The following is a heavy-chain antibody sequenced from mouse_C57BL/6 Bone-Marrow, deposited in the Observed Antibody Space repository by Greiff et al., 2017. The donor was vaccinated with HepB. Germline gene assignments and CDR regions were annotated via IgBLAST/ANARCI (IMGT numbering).Heavy chain of an antibody. D-gene: IGHD2-4*01. CDR1: GFSLTSYG. CDR2: IWRGGST. Sequence: VKVVESGPGLVQPSQSLSITCTVSGFSLTSYGVHWVRQSPGKGLEWLGVIWRGGSTDYNAAFMSRLSITKDNSKSQVFFKMNSLQADDTAIYYCAKIYYDPVGYFDVWGTGTTVTVSS. V-gene: IGHV2-5*01. J-gene: IGHJ1*03. CDR3: AKIYYDPVGYFDV.